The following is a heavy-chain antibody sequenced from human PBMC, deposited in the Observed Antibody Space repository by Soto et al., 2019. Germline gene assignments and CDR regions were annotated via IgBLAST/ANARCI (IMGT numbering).Heavy chain of an antibody. J-gene: IGHJ6*02. V-gene: IGHV1-18*04. D-gene: IGHD1-1*01. CDR3: ARGSTPYNMDV. Sequence: QVQLVQYGGEVRKPGASVKVACKTSGYTCTNNGINWVRQAPGQGLAWMGWISGYNANTKYAQKFPGRVTLTTDTLTITAFMELRSLRSDDTAVFYCARGSTPYNMDVWGHGTTVTVSS. CDR1: GYTCTNNG. CDR2: ISGYNANT.